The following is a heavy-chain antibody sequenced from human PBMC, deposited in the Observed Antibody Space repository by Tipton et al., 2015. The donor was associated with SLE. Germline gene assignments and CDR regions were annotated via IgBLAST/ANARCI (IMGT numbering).Heavy chain of an antibody. CDR1: GGSFSSNY. CDR3: ARQGQQLVRPYYYGMDV. V-gene: IGHV4-34*01. D-gene: IGHD6-13*01. CDR2: INHSGST. J-gene: IGHJ6*02. Sequence: TLSLTCAVYGGSFSSNYWSWIRQPPGKGLEWIGEINHSGSTNYNPSLKSRVTISIDTSKNQFSLKLSSVTAADTAVYYCARQGQQLVRPYYYGMDVWGQGTTVTVSS.